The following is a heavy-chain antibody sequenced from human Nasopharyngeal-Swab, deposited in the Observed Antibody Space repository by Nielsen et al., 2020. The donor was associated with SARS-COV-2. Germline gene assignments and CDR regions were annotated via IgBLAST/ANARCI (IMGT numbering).Heavy chain of an antibody. CDR3: ARSPEEGVITYYYYGMDV. D-gene: IGHD3-10*01. V-gene: IGHV3-33*05. CDR2: ISYDGSNK. J-gene: IGHJ6*02. Sequence: WIRQPPGKGLEWVAVISYDGSNKYYADSVKGRFTIPRDNSKNTLYLQMNSLRAEDTAVYYCARSPEEGVITYYYYGMDVWGQGTTVTVSS.